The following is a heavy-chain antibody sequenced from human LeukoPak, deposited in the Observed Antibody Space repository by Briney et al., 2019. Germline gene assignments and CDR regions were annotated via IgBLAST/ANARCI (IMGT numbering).Heavy chain of an antibody. J-gene: IGHJ6*03. CDR1: GFTFTDYY. Sequence: GGSLRLSCAASGFTFTDYYMSWIRQAPGKGLEWLSYISSSGSTTYYADSVKGRFTISRDNSKNTLYVQMNSLRAEDTAVYYCAKRGEASIYYYYMDVWGKGTTVTVSS. CDR3: AKRGEASIYYYYMDV. CDR2: ISSSGSTT. V-gene: IGHV3-11*01. D-gene: IGHD3-16*01.